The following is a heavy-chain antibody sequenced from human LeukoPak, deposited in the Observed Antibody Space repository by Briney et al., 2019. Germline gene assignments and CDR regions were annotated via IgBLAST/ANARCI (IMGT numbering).Heavy chain of an antibody. CDR2: SYHSGRT. Sequence: SQTLSLTCTVSGGSISSGGYYWSWIRQPPGKGLEWIGYSYHSGRTYYNPSLKSRVTISVDKSKNQFSLKLSSVTAADTAVYYCARVAEDTSAIYHNWFDPWGQGTLVTVSS. V-gene: IGHV4-30-2*01. CDR3: ARVAEDTSAIYHNWFDP. CDR1: GGSISSGGYY. D-gene: IGHD1-26*01. J-gene: IGHJ5*02.